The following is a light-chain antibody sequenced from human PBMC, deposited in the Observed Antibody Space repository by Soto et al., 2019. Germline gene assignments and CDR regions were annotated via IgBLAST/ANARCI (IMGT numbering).Light chain of an antibody. V-gene: IGKV3-15*01. CDR3: QHYNNLWG. CDR2: GAS. J-gene: IGKJ4*01. Sequence: EIVMTQSPATLSVSPGERVTLSCRASQSVRSNLAWYQQKPGLVPRVLIYGASTRAIGIPDRFSGSGSGTEFTLTISSLQSEDFAVYYCQHYNNLWGFGGGTKVEIK. CDR1: QSVRSN.